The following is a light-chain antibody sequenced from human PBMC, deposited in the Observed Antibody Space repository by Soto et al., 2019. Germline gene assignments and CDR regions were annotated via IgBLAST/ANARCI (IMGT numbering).Light chain of an antibody. CDR1: QNIRST. CDR2: GAS. V-gene: IGKV3-15*01. J-gene: IGKJ1*01. Sequence: EIVMTQSPATLSVSPGERATLSCRSSQNIRSTLAWYQHKPGQAPRLLIYGASTRATGIPARFSGSGSGTEFTLTISSLQYEDFAVYYCQQYNNWPRTFGQGTKVDIK. CDR3: QQYNNWPRT.